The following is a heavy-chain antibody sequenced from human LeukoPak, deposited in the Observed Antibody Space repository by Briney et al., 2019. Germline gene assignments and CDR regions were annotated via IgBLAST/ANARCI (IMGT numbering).Heavy chain of an antibody. V-gene: IGHV4-39*01. J-gene: IGHJ3*02. CDR2: IYYSGGT. CDR3: ASHDYYGSGSLRGDAFDI. Sequence: SETLSLTCTVSGGSISSSSYYWGWIRQPPGKGLEWIGSIYYSGGTYYNPSLKSRVTISVDTSKNQFSLKLSSVTAADTAVYYCASHDYYGSGSLRGDAFDIWGQGTMVTVSS. CDR1: GGSISSSSYY. D-gene: IGHD3-10*01.